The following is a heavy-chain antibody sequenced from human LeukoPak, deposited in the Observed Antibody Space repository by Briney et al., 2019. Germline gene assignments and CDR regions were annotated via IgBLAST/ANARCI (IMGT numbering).Heavy chain of an antibody. V-gene: IGHV4-30-2*01. D-gene: IGHD3-9*01. CDR3: ARARYYDILPGYNYGMDV. CDR1: GGSISSGGYS. J-gene: IGHJ6*02. Sequence: SETLSLTCAVSGGSISSGGYSGSWIRQPPGKGLEWIGYIYHSGSTYYNPSLKRRVTISVDRAKTQFSLKLTSVPAADTAVYYCARARYYDILPGYNYGMDVWGQGTTVTVSS. CDR2: IYHSGST.